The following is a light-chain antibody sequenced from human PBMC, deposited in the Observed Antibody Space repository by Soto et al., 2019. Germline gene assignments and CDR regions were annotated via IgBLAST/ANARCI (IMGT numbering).Light chain of an antibody. CDR1: TIGSKG. V-gene: IGLV3-21*01. Sequence: SYELTQPPSVSVAPGETARISCGGNTIGSKGVHWYQQKPGQAPVLVIYSDTDLPPVIPARFSGSNSANMATLTISRVEAGDEADYYCQVWDSGSAHVLFGGGTKLTVL. J-gene: IGLJ2*01. CDR2: SDT. CDR3: QVWDSGSAHVL.